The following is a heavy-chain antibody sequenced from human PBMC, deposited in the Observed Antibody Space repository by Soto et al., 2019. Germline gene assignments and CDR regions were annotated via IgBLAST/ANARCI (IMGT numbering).Heavy chain of an antibody. J-gene: IGHJ4*02. Sequence: SSVKVSCKASGFTFTSAAVQWVRQARGQRLEWIGWIVVGSGNTNYAQKFQERVTITRDLSTSTAYMELSSLRSEDTAVYYCARGKPTFPYYYGSGTSGKFDYWGQGTLVTVSS. D-gene: IGHD3-10*01. V-gene: IGHV1-58*01. CDR2: IVVGSGNT. CDR3: ARGKPTFPYYYGSGTSGKFDY. CDR1: GFTFTSAA.